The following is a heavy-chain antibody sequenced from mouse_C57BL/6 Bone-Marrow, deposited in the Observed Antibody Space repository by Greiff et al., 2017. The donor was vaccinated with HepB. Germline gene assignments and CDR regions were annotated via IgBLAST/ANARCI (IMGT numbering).Heavy chain of an antibody. CDR1: GYTFTSYW. CDR2: IYPGNSDT. Sequence: EVQLQQSGTVLARPGASVKMSCKTSGYTFTSYWMHWVKQRPGQGLEWIGAIYPGNSDTSYNQKFKGKAKLTAVTSASTAYMELSSLTNEDSAVYYCTRFYKGSYWYFDVWGTGTTVTVSS. V-gene: IGHV1-5*01. D-gene: IGHD1-1*01. J-gene: IGHJ1*03. CDR3: TRFYKGSYWYFDV.